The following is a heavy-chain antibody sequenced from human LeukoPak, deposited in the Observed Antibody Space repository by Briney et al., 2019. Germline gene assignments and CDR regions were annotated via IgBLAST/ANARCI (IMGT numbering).Heavy chain of an antibody. J-gene: IGHJ3*02. CDR1: GFTFSGYA. D-gene: IGHD6-13*01. Sequence: PGGSLRLSCAASGFTFSGYAMSWVRQAPGKGLEWVSAISGSGGSTYYADSVKGRFTISRDNSKNTLYLQMNSLRAEDTAVYYCAKDRLTTHKYSSREAFDIWGQGTMVTVSS. CDR2: ISGSGGST. CDR3: AKDRLTTHKYSSREAFDI. V-gene: IGHV3-23*01.